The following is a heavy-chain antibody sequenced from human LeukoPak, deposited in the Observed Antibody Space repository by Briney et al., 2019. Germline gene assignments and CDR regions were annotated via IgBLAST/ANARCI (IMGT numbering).Heavy chain of an antibody. Sequence: GGSLRLSCAASGFTFSSYDMHWVRQATGKGPEWVSAIGTAGDTYYPGSVKGRFTISRENAKNSLYLQMNSLRAGDTAVYYCARARWEPPTDYWGQGTLVTVSS. CDR3: ARARWEPPTDY. CDR1: GFTFSSYD. CDR2: IGTAGDT. V-gene: IGHV3-13*01. D-gene: IGHD1-26*01. J-gene: IGHJ4*02.